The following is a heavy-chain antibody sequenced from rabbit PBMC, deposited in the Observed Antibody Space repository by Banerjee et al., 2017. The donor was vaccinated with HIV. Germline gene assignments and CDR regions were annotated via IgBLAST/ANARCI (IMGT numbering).Heavy chain of an antibody. D-gene: IGHD1-1*01. V-gene: IGHV1S45*01. Sequence: QEQLEESGGDLVKPEGSLTLTCTASGFSFSSTYWICWVRQAPGKGPEWIACIDAGSTGNTYYVSWAKGRFTISRTSSTTVTLQMTSLTAADTATYFCARSTSGYDIGDLWGPGTLVTVS. J-gene: IGHJ4*01. CDR3: ARSTSGYDIGDL. CDR1: GFSFSSTYW. CDR2: IDAGSTGNT.